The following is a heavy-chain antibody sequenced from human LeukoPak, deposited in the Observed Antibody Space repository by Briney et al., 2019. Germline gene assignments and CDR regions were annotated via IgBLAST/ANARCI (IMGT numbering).Heavy chain of an antibody. CDR2: IYYSGST. V-gene: IGHV4-39*01. J-gene: IGHJ5*02. CDR1: GGSISSSSYY. D-gene: IGHD2-2*01. CDR3: ARVAKEYCSSTSCYGFDP. Sequence: PSETLSLTCTVSGGSISSSSYYWGWIRQPPGKGLEWIGSIYYSGSTYYNPSLKSRVTISVDTSKNQFSLKLSSVTAADTAVYYCARVAKEYCSSTSCYGFDPWGQGTLVTVSS.